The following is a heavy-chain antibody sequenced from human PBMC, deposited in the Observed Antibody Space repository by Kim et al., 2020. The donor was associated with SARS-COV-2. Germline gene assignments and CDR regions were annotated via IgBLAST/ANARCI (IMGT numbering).Heavy chain of an antibody. Sequence: SVKVSCKASGGTFSSYAISWVRQAPAQGLEWMGRIIPILGMANYAQKFQGRVTITADKSTSTAYMELSSLRSEDTAVYYCASIAAAGYYWYFDLWGRGT. D-gene: IGHD6-13*01. J-gene: IGHJ2*01. CDR2: IIPILGMA. V-gene: IGHV1-69*04. CDR3: ASIAAAGYYWYFDL. CDR1: GGTFSSYA.